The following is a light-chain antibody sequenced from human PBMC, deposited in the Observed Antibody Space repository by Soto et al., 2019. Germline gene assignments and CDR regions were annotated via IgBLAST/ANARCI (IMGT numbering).Light chain of an antibody. Sequence: QAVVTQEPSLTVSPGGTVTLTCGSNSGAVTSGHYPYWFQQKPGQAPRTLIYDTNNKHSWTPARFSGSLLGGKAALTLSGAQPEDEAEYYCLLSYSGARVFGTGTKLTVL. V-gene: IGLV7-46*01. J-gene: IGLJ1*01. CDR3: LLSYSGARV. CDR2: DTN. CDR1: SGAVTSGHY.